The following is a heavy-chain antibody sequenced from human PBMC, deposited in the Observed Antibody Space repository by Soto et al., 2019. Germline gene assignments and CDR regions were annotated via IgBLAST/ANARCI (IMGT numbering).Heavy chain of an antibody. J-gene: IGHJ5*01. D-gene: IGHD3-9*01. V-gene: IGHV3-23*01. CDR3: AKDRDPDGIWTFDS. CDR1: GFTLSSYA. Sequence: EVQLLESGGGLVQPGGSLRLSCAASGFTLSSYAMSWVRQAPGKGLEWVSAISGSGGSTYYADSVKGRFTISRDNSKDMLFLQMSSLRVDDTAVYYCAKDRDPDGIWTFDSWGQGTLVTVSS. CDR2: ISGSGGST.